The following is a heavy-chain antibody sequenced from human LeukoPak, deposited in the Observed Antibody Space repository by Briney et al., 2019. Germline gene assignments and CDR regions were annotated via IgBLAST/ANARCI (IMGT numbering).Heavy chain of an antibody. CDR3: MSRPYGDRWY. J-gene: IGHJ4*02. CDR1: GYTFTGYY. CDR2: INPNSGGT. D-gene: IGHD4-17*01. V-gene: IGHV1-2*02. Sequence: SVKVSCKASGYTFTGYYMHWVRQAPGQGLEWMGWINPNSGGTDYAQKFQGRVSMTRDTSISTAYMELSRLRSDDTAVYNCMSRPYGDRWYWGQGTLVTVAS.